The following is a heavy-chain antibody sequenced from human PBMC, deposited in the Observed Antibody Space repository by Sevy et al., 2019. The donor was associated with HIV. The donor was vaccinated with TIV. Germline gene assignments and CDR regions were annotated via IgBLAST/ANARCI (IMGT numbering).Heavy chain of an antibody. J-gene: IGHJ6*02. CDR3: AREVKRQQLYYYYGMDV. CDR2: ISYDASNI. V-gene: IGHV3-30*04. D-gene: IGHD6-13*01. CDR1: GFPFSSYA. Sequence: GGSLRLSCAASGFPFSSYARHWVRQAPGKGLEWVAVISYDASNIYYVDSLRGRFTISRDNSKNILYLQMDTLRPEDTAVYYCAREVKRQQLYYYYGMDVWGQGTMVTVSS.